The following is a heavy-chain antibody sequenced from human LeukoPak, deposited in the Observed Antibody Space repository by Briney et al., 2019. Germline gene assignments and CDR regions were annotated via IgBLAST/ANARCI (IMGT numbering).Heavy chain of an antibody. V-gene: IGHV4-59*08. CDR3: ARRSAYGSGWNY. Sequence: PSETLSLTCAVYGGSFSGYYWSWIRQPPGKGLEWIGYIYDSGSTKYNPSLKSRVTISVDTSKNQFSLNLTSVTAADTAVYYCARRSAYGSGWNYWGQGTLVTVSS. J-gene: IGHJ4*02. D-gene: IGHD6-19*01. CDR1: GGSFSGYY. CDR2: IYDSGST.